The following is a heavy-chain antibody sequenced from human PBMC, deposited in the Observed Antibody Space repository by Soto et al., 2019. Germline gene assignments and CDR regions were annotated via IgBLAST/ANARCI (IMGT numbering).Heavy chain of an antibody. CDR3: TTGAYNWNDVLAFDI. V-gene: IGHV3-15*01. J-gene: IGHJ3*02. D-gene: IGHD1-20*01. CDR2: IKSKTDGGTT. Sequence: PGGSLRLSCAASGFTFSNAWMSWVRQAPGKGLEWVGRIKSKTDGGTTDYAEPVKGRFTISRDDSKNTLYLQMNSLKTEDTAVYYCTTGAYNWNDVLAFDIWGQGTMVTVSS. CDR1: GFTFSNAW.